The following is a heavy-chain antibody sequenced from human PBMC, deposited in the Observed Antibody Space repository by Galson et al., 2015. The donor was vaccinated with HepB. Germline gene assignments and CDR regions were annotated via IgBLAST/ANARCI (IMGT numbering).Heavy chain of an antibody. Sequence: SVKVSCKASGGTFSSYAISWVRQAPGQGLEWMGGIIPIFGTANYAQKFQGRVTITADESTSTAYMELSSLRSEDTAVYYCARDSGYYYDSGGYPSFRRTHENDYWGQGTLVTVSS. CDR3: ARDSGYYYDSGGYPSFRRTHENDY. CDR2: IIPIFGTA. J-gene: IGHJ4*02. D-gene: IGHD3-22*01. V-gene: IGHV1-69*13. CDR1: GGTFSSYA.